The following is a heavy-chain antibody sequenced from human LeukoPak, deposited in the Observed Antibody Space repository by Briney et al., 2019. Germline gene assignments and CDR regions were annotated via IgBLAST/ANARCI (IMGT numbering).Heavy chain of an antibody. CDR3: ARGYDSSGQTGRYYFDH. CDR1: GGSISSGSYY. V-gene: IGHV4-30-2*01. D-gene: IGHD3-22*01. Sequence: KPSETLSLTCTVSGGSISSGSYYWSWIRQPAGKGLEWIGYIFHSASTYHNLSLRSRVTISLDRSKNQFSLKMSSVTAADTAVYYCARGYDSSGQTGRYYFDHWGQGTLVTVSS. CDR2: IFHSAST. J-gene: IGHJ4*02.